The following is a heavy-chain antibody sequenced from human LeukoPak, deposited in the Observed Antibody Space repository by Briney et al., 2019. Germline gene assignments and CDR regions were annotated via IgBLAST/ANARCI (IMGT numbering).Heavy chain of an antibody. CDR2: ISGSGGST. J-gene: IGHJ4*02. V-gene: IGHV3-23*01. Sequence: GGSLRLSCAASGLTFSSYAVSWVRQAPGKGLEWVSAISGSGGSTYYADSVKGRFTIPRDNSKNTLYLQMNSLRAEDTAVYYCAKTQTYGDFDYWGQGTPVTVSS. D-gene: IGHD4-17*01. CDR1: GLTFSSYA. CDR3: AKTQTYGDFDY.